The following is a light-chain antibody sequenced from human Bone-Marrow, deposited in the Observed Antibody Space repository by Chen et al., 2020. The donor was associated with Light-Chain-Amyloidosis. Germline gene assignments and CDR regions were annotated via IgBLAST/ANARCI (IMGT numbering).Light chain of an antibody. Sequence: SYELTQPPSVSVSPGQTARITCSGDDLPTKYAYWYQQKPGQAPVLVIHRDTERPSGFSERFSCSSAGTTATLTRSGVQAEDEAEYHCQSADSSGTYEGIFGGGTNLTGL. CDR1: DLPTKY. J-gene: IGLJ2*01. CDR2: RDT. V-gene: IGLV3-25*03. CDR3: QSADSSGTYEGI.